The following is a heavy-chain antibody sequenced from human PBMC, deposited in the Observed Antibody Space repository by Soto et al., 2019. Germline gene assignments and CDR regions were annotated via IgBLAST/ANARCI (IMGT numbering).Heavy chain of an antibody. Sequence: QVQLVQSGAEVKKPGSSVKVSCKTSRDTFNKYAFNWVRQAPGQGLEWMGWIIPIFRSSNYAEKFQGRVTITADDSTSTAYMELRSLRFEDTAVYYCARGEPYLGVWGQGTTVTVSS. D-gene: IGHD3-16*01. V-gene: IGHV1-69*01. J-gene: IGHJ6*02. CDR1: RDTFNKYA. CDR3: ARGEPYLGV. CDR2: IIPIFRSS.